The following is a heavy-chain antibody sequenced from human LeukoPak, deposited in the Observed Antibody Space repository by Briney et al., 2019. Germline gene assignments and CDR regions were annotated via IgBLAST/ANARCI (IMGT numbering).Heavy chain of an antibody. J-gene: IGHJ4*02. V-gene: IGHV3-33*01. D-gene: IGHD6-19*01. Sequence: GGPLRLSCAASGFTFSSYGIHWVRQAPGKGLEWVAAIWDDGTIKKYADFVKGRFTISRDNSKNTLYLQMNSLRAEDTAIYYCARDRERLADYWGQGTLVTVSS. CDR1: GFTFSSYG. CDR3: ARDRERLADY. CDR2: IWDDGTIK.